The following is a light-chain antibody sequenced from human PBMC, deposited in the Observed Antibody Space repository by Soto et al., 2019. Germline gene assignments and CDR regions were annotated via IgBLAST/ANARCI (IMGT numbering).Light chain of an antibody. Sequence: EIVLTQSPGTLSLSPGERAALSRRASQSVSRSYLAWYQQKHGQAPRLIIYGASSRETGIPDRFSGSGSGTEFTLTISRLEPEDFAVYYCQQYGSSPETFGQGTKVDNK. CDR1: QSVSRSY. CDR2: GAS. J-gene: IGKJ1*01. V-gene: IGKV3-20*01. CDR3: QQYGSSPET.